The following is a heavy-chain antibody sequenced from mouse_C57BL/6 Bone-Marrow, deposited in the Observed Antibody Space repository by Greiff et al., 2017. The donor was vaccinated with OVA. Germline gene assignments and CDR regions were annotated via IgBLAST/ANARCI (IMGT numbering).Heavy chain of an antibody. CDR1: GYTFTDYY. CDR2: IYPGSGNT. Sequence: LVESGAELVRPGASVKLSCKASGYTFTDYYINWVKQRPGQGLEWIARIYPGSGNTYYNEKFKGKATLTAEKSSSTAYMQLSSLTSEDSAVYFCARIARYDYDAWFAYWGQGTLVTVSA. J-gene: IGHJ3*01. V-gene: IGHV1-76*01. D-gene: IGHD2-4*01. CDR3: ARIARYDYDAWFAY.